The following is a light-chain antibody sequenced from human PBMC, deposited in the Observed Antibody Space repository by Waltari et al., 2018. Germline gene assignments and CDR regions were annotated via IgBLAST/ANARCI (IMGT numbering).Light chain of an antibody. V-gene: IGLV2-11*01. CDR1: SRDFVAYHF. J-gene: IGLJ1*01. CDR3: CSYAGIYTYV. Sequence: QSALTQPRSVSGSPGQSVTISCPGTSRDFVAYHFVSCYQHHPGKAPKLLLYDVTKRPSGVPDRFSGSKSANTASLTISGLQAEDDADYFCCSYAGIYTYVFGTGTTVTVL. CDR2: DVT.